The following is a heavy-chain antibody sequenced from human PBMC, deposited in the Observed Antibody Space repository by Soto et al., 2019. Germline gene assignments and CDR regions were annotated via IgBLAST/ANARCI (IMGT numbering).Heavy chain of an antibody. Sequence: GGSLRLSCAASGFTFSSYGMHWVRQAPGKGLEWVAVISYDGSNKYYADSVKGRFTISRDNSKNTLYLQMNSLRAEDTAVYYCAKERVYYDSSGYQSCDYWGQGTLVTVSS. CDR1: GFTFSSYG. D-gene: IGHD3-22*01. CDR2: ISYDGSNK. V-gene: IGHV3-30*18. J-gene: IGHJ4*02. CDR3: AKERVYYDSSGYQSCDY.